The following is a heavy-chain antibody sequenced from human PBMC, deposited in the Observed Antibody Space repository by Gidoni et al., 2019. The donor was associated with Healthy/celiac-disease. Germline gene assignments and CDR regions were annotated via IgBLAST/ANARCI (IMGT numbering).Heavy chain of an antibody. J-gene: IGHJ5*01. D-gene: IGHD3-10*01. CDR3: AKGGQDYYGSGTFSFDN. Sequence: EVQLLESGGGLVQPGGCLSIACAASGFIFRSYAMSWVRQDPGKGLEWVSAISGSCGSTYYADSVKGRFTISRDNSKNTLYLQMNSLRSEDTAVYYCAKGGQDYYGSGTFSFDN. CDR2: ISGSCGST. CDR1: GFIFRSYA. V-gene: IGHV3-23*01.